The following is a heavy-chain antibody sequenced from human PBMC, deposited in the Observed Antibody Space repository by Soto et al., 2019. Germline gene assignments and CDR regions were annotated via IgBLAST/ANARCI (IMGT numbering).Heavy chain of an antibody. CDR1: GYNFANYW. D-gene: IGHD3-22*01. Sequence: GESLKISCKGPGYNFANYWIGWVRQMPGTGLEWMGMIFPGDSDTKKSPSLQGQITMSVDKSNSSAYLQWRSLRASDTAMYYCAAGYDTGVDGFDIWGQGTMVTVSS. CDR3: AAGYDTGVDGFDI. J-gene: IGHJ3*02. V-gene: IGHV5-51*01. CDR2: IFPGDSDT.